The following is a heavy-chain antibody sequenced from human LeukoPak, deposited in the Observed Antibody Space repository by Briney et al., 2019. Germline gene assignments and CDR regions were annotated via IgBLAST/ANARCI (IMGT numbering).Heavy chain of an antibody. Sequence: GGSLRLSCAASGFTFSSYAMSWVRQAPGKGLEWVSAISGSGGSTYYADSVKGRFTISRDNSKNTLYLQMNSLRAEDTAVYCCAKSSLYYDILTGFIHDAFDIWGQGTMVTVSS. V-gene: IGHV3-23*01. CDR3: AKSSLYYDILTGFIHDAFDI. D-gene: IGHD3-9*01. CDR1: GFTFSSYA. J-gene: IGHJ3*02. CDR2: ISGSGGST.